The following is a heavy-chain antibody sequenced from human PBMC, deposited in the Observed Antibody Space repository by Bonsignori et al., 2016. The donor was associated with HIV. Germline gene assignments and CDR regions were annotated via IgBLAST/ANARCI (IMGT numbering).Heavy chain of an antibody. CDR3: ARCVGGDCYSGGY. CDR2: VNGDGTTT. Sequence: EVQLVESEGGLVQPGGSLRLSCAASGFTFSNYWMHWVRQAPGKGPVCVSRVNGDGTTTTYADSVRGRFTISRDNAKNTLYLQMNSLRAEDTAVYYCARCVGGDCYSGGYWGQGTLVTVS. D-gene: IGHD2-21*02. J-gene: IGHJ4*02. CDR1: GFTFSNYW. V-gene: IGHV3-74*01.